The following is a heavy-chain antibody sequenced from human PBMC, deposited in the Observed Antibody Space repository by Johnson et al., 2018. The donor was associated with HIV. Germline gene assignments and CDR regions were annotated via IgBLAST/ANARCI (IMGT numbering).Heavy chain of an antibody. J-gene: IGHJ3*01. CDR2: ISSSGSTI. V-gene: IGHV3-11*04. CDR1: GFTFSDYY. D-gene: IGHD1-26*01. CDR3: AKDVLWGSGSVLGAFDV. Sequence: QVQLVESGGGLVKPGGSLRLSCAASGFTFSDYYMSWIRQAPGKGLEWVSYISSSGSTIYYADSVKGRFTIYRDNAKNSLYLQMNSLRAEDTAVYYCAKDVLWGSGSVLGAFDVWCQGTMLTVSS.